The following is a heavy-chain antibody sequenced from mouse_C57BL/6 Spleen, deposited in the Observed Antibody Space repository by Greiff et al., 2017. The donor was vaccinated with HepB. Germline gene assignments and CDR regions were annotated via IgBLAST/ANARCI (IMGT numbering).Heavy chain of an antibody. J-gene: IGHJ2*01. CDR1: GYAFSSSW. D-gene: IGHD3-2*02. V-gene: IGHV1-82*01. Sequence: VKLMESGPELVKPGASVKISCKASGYAFSSSWMNWVKQRPGKGLEWIGRIYPGDGDTNYNGKFKGKATLTADKSSSTAYMQLSSLTSEDSAVYFCAGGSSGPYWGQGTTLTVSS. CDR3: AGGSSGPY. CDR2: IYPGDGDT.